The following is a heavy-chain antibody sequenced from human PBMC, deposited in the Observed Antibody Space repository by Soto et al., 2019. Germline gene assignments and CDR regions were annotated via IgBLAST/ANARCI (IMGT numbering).Heavy chain of an antibody. J-gene: IGHJ4*02. CDR1: GGSISSYA. CDR2: IIPIFGTA. CDR3: ARSPYSSGYYYAIDY. Sequence: SSVKVSCKASGGSISSYAISWVRQAPGQGLEWMGGIIPIFGTANYAQKFQGRVTMTRDTSTSTVYMDLSSLRSEDTAVYYCARSPYSSGYYYAIDYWGQGTQVTVS. D-gene: IGHD3-22*01. V-gene: IGHV1-69*05.